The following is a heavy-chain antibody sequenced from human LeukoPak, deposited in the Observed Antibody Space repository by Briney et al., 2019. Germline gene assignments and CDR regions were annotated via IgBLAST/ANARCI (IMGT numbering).Heavy chain of an antibody. CDR1: GGTFSSYA. J-gene: IGHJ5*02. CDR3: ARDLSLSIVVVPAAMGWSDP. Sequence: ASVKVSCKASGGTFSSYAISWVRQAPGQGLEWMGRIIPIFGTANYAQKFQGRVTITTDESTSTAYMELSSLRSEDTAVYYCARDLSLSIVVVPAAMGWSDPWGQGTLVTVSS. CDR2: IIPIFGTA. V-gene: IGHV1-69*05. D-gene: IGHD2-2*01.